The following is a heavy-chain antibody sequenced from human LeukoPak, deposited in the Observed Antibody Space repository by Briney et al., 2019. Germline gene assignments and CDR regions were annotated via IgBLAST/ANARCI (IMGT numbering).Heavy chain of an antibody. J-gene: IGHJ3*02. CDR3: AKGTEWREPWVHDAFDT. CDR1: GFTFSSYG. Sequence: GGSLRLSCAASGFTFSSYGMHWVRQAPGKGLEWVAVISYDGSNKYYADSVKGRFTISRDNSKNTLYLQMNSLRAEDTAVYYCAKGTEWREPWVHDAFDTWGQGTMVTVSS. V-gene: IGHV3-30*18. D-gene: IGHD2-15*01. CDR2: ISYDGSNK.